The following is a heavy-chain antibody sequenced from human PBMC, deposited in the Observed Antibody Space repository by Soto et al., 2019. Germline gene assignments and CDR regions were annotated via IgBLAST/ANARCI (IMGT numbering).Heavy chain of an antibody. V-gene: IGHV1-18*01. Sequence: PAVKATCKTSGYTYSNYGITWVQQAPGQPLEWLGWISLYSDGTNYAQKFQGRVSMTTDTSTTTAYMELRSLRSDDTAVYYCARVVPGAEAWFGPWGQGTLVTVSS. CDR3: ARVVPGAEAWFGP. D-gene: IGHD2-2*01. J-gene: IGHJ5*02. CDR2: ISLYSDGT. CDR1: GYTYSNYG.